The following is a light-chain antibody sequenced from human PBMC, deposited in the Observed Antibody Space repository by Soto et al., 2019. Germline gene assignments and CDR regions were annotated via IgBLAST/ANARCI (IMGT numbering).Light chain of an antibody. CDR1: QSINIY. CDR3: QQYSSYWT. Sequence: IHLTQSPASLSASVGHSVTITCRASQSINIYLSWYQQKTGKAPKLLINVASTLQGGVPSRFSGGGSGTEFTLTISSLQPDDFATYYCQQYSSYWTFGQGTKVDIK. J-gene: IGKJ1*01. CDR2: VAS. V-gene: IGKV1-5*01.